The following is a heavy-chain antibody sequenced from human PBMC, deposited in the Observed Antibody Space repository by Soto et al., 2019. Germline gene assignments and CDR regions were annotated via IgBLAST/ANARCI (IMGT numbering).Heavy chain of an antibody. Sequence: SVKVSCKASGGSFSNFGISWVRQAPGQGLEWMGGIVPVFGRPNYAQRFRGRLTITADESTSTGYMELISLRSDDTAVYYCARVVSSSPELAYYFDYWGQGTLVTVSS. J-gene: IGHJ4*02. CDR2: IVPVFGRP. V-gene: IGHV1-69*13. CDR3: ARVVSSSPELAYYFDY. D-gene: IGHD6-6*01. CDR1: GGSFSNFG.